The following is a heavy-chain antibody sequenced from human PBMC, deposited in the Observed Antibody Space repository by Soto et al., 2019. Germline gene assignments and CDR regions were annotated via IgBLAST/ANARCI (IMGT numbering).Heavy chain of an antibody. CDR3: ARGVYGDYAAYYFDY. CDR2: IYYSGST. Sequence: QVQLQESGPGLVKPSETLSLTCSVSGGSISSYYWSWIRQPPGKGLEWIGYIYYSGSTNYNPSLKSRVTISVDTSKNQFSLKLGSVTAADTAVYYCARGVYGDYAAYYFDYWGQGTLVTVSS. J-gene: IGHJ4*02. CDR1: GGSISSYY. D-gene: IGHD4-17*01. V-gene: IGHV4-59*01.